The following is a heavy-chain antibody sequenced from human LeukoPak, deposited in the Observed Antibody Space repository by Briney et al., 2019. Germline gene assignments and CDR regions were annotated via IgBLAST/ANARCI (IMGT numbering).Heavy chain of an antibody. J-gene: IGHJ3*02. CDR1: GYRFTSYW. D-gene: IGHD3-10*01. V-gene: IGHV5-51*01. Sequence: GESLKISCKGSGYRFTSYWIAWVRQMPGKGLEWMGIIYPGDSDTRYSPFFQGQVTISADKSISTAYLQWSSLKASDTAMYYCARPPPGTRDDAFDIWGQGTMVTVSS. CDR3: ARPPPGTRDDAFDI. CDR2: IYPGDSDT.